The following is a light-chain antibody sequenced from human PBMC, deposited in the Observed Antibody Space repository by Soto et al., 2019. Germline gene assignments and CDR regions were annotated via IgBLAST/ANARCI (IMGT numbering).Light chain of an antibody. CDR2: DAS. CDR3: QHYDNLVII. CDR1: QDISNY. Sequence: DIQVTQSPSSLSASVGDRVTMTCQASQDISNYLNWYQQKPGKAPTLLIYDASHLETGVPSRFSGSGSGTDFTFTISGLQPEDVATYYCQHYDNLVIIFGQGTRLDIK. J-gene: IGKJ5*01. V-gene: IGKV1-33*01.